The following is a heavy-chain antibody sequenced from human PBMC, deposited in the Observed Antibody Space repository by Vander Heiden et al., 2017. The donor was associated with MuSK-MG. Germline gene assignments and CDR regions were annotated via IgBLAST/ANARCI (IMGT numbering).Heavy chain of an antibody. J-gene: IGHJ6*02. Sequence: QVQLQQWGAGLLKPSETLSLTCAVYGGSFSGYYWSWIRQPPGKGLEWIGEINHSGSTNYNPSLKSRVTISVDTSKNQFSLKLSSVTAADTAVYYCARGRYSGYDRVYYYYGMDVWGQGTTGTVSS. V-gene: IGHV4-34*01. CDR1: GGSFSGYY. D-gene: IGHD5-12*01. CDR2: INHSGST. CDR3: ARGRYSGYDRVYYYYGMDV.